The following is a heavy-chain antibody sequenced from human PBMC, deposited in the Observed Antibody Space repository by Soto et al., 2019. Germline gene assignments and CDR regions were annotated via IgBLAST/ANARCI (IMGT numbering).Heavy chain of an antibody. CDR1: GITFSSYA. Sequence: PGGSLRLSCAASGITFSSYAMSWVRQAPGKGLEWASAISAGGSSTYYADSVKGRFTISRDNSKNTLYLQMNSLRAEDTAVYYCAKQAGSCSWSRCYFDYWGQGTLVTVSS. J-gene: IGHJ4*02. CDR3: AKQAGSCSWSRCYFDY. D-gene: IGHD3-10*02. V-gene: IGHV3-23*01. CDR2: ISAGGSST.